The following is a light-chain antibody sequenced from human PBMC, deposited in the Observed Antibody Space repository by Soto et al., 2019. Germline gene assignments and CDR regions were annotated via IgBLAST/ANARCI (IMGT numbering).Light chain of an antibody. J-gene: IGKJ1*01. CDR3: QQYNNWRWT. V-gene: IGKV3-15*01. CDR1: QSVSRN. Sequence: EIVMTQSPATLSVSPGERATLSCRASQSVSRNVAWYQQKPGQAPRLLIHDASTRATGISVRFSGSGSGTEFTLTISSLQSEDFAVSYCQQYNNWRWTFGQGTKVEIK. CDR2: DAS.